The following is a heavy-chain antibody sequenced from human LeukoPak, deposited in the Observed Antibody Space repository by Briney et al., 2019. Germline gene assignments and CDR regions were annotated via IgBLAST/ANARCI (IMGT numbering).Heavy chain of an antibody. Sequence: SETLSLTCTVSGGSFSSYYWTWIRQPPGKGLEWIGRIHTSGNTDYNPSLQSRITMSVDTSKNQFSLKLSSVTAADTAVYYCSREGSMSARPFVSIVYWGQGTLVTVSS. J-gene: IGHJ4*02. CDR3: SREGSMSARPFVSIVY. V-gene: IGHV4-4*07. D-gene: IGHD6-6*01. CDR2: IHTSGNT. CDR1: GGSFSSYY.